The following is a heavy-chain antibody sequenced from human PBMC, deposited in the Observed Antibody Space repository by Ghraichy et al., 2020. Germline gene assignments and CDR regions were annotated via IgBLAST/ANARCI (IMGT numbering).Heavy chain of an antibody. CDR2: IRSSDDNT. CDR3: AKAMSNRFYEFDS. CDR1: GFTFSNYY. V-gene: IGHV3-23*01. J-gene: IGHJ4*02. Sequence: GGSLRLSCVASGFTFSNYYMSWVRQAPGKGLEWVSTIRSSDDNTYYAGSVKGRFTISRDSSKNTLFLQMDSLRADDTALYYCAKAMSNRFYEFDSWGQGILVTVSS. D-gene: IGHD5/OR15-5a*01.